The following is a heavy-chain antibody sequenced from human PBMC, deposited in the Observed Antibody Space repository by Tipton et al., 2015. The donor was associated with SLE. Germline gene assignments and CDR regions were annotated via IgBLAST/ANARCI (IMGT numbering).Heavy chain of an antibody. J-gene: IGHJ6*03. V-gene: IGHV4-39*07. CDR2: IYYSGST. D-gene: IGHD2-2*01. Sequence: TLSLTCTVSGGSISSSSYYWGWIRQPPGKGLEWIASIYYSGSTYYNPSLRSRVTVSVDTSKKQFSLRLSSVTAADTAVYYCARVGNVREPAVIGGRGYYFFCYMDVWGKGTTATVSS. CDR3: ARVGNVREPAVIGGRGYYFFCYMDV. CDR1: GGSISSSSYY.